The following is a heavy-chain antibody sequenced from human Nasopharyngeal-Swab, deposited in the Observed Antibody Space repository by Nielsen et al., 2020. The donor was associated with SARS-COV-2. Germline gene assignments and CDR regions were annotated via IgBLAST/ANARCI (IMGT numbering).Heavy chain of an antibody. J-gene: IGHJ4*02. V-gene: IGHV4-39*01. Sequence: SETLSLTCAVYGGSFSSYYWGWIRQPPGKGLEWIGSIYYSGSTYYNPSLKSRVTISVDTSKNQFSLKLSSVTAADTAVYYCARHVDGSPWDYWGQGTLVTVSS. CDR1: GGSFSSYY. CDR3: ARHVDGSPWDY. CDR2: IYYSGST. D-gene: IGHD5-24*01.